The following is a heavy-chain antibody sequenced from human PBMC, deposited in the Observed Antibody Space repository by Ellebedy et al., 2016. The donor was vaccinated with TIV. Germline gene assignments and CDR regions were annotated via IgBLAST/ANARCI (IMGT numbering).Heavy chain of an antibody. Sequence: SETLSLTCAVSGGSLSSGGSSWSWIPPPPGTGLEWIGYIYQSGSTYYNPSLKRRVTIAVDRAKTQFSLKLSSVTAADPAVDYSPRQFRRCNFDPWGQGTLVTVSS. CDR1: GGSLSSGGSS. J-gene: IGHJ5*02. V-gene: IGHV4-30-2*01. CDR2: IYQSGST. D-gene: IGHD4-17*01. CDR3: PRQFRRCNFDP.